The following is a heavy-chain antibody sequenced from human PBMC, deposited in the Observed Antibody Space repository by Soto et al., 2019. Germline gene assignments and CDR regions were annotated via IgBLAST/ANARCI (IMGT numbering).Heavy chain of an antibody. Sequence: PAGSLRLSCAASGFTFKNYALHCVRQSPGKGLEWVAVTSYDGSNQFYADSVKGRVTISRDISKNTLYLHMKSLRTEDTAVYYCARPQTTGTTSLYYGMDVWGQGTTVTVSS. CDR3: ARPQTTGTTSLYYGMDV. V-gene: IGHV3-30-3*01. CDR1: GFTFKNYA. CDR2: TSYDGSNQ. J-gene: IGHJ6*02. D-gene: IGHD1-1*01.